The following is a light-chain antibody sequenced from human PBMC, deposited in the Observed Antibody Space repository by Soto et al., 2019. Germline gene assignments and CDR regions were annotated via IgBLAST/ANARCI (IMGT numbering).Light chain of an antibody. J-gene: IGLJ2*01. Sequence: SYELTQPPSVSVAPEKTARITCGGNNIGSKSVHWYQQKSGQAPVLVIYYEIDRPSGIPERFSGSNYGNTATLTISSVEAGDEADYYCHVWDSDRDHPVFGGGTKLTVL. CDR2: YEI. V-gene: IGLV3-21*04. CDR3: HVWDSDRDHPV. CDR1: NIGSKS.